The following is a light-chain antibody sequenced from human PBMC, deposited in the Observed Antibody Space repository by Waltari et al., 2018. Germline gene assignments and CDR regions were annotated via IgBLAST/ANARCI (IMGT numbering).Light chain of an antibody. Sequence: EIVMTQSPATLSMSPGESATLSCRASQSLNSAFAWYQQKPGQAPRPLLYSTSTRATGTPARFSGSGSGTEFTLTISSLQSEDFAIYYCQQYNYWPWTFGQGTRVEIK. CDR2: STS. CDR3: QQYNYWPWT. J-gene: IGKJ1*01. CDR1: QSLNSA. V-gene: IGKV3D-15*01.